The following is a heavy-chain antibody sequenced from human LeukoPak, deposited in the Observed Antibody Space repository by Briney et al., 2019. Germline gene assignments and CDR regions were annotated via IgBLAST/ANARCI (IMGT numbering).Heavy chain of an antibody. V-gene: IGHV1-2*02. CDR3: ALVGYSNYAPFDY. CDR2: INPTSGGT. D-gene: IGHD4-11*01. Sequence: ASVKVSCKASGYTFTGYYMHWVRQAPGQGLEWMGWINPTSGGTNYAQKFQGRVTMTRDTSISTAYMELSRLRSDDTAVYYCALVGYSNYAPFDYWGQGTLVTVSS. J-gene: IGHJ4*02. CDR1: GYTFTGYY.